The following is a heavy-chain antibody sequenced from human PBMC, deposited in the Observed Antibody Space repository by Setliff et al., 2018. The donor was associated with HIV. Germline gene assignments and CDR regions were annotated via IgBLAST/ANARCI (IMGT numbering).Heavy chain of an antibody. J-gene: IGHJ4*02. CDR3: ARAPGVTLFDH. D-gene: IGHD2-21*02. V-gene: IGHV4-31*03. CDR1: GGSISSGGYY. Sequence: PSETLSLTCTVSGGSISSGGYYWSWIRQHPEKGLEWIGYVYYNGDTYYNPSLKSRVTLSVDTSKNQFSLNLSSVTAADTAVYYCARAPGVTLFDHRGPGTLVTVSS. CDR2: VYYNGDT.